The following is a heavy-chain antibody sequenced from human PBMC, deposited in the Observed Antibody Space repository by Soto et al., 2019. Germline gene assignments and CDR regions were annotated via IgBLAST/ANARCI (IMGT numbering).Heavy chain of an antibody. CDR2: INHSGST. V-gene: IGHV4-34*01. CDR3: ATIPPADYYDSSGYTGIDAFDI. CDR1: GGSFSGYY. J-gene: IGHJ3*02. Sequence: QVQLQQWGAGLLKPSETLSLTCAVYGGSFSGYYWSWIRQPPGKGLEWIGEINHSGSTNYNPSLKDRVTISVDTSKNPFSLKLSSVTAADTAVYYCATIPPADYYDSSGYTGIDAFDIWGQGTMVTVSS. D-gene: IGHD3-22*01.